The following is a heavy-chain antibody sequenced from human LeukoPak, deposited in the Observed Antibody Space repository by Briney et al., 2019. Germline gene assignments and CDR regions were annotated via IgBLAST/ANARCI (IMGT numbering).Heavy chain of an antibody. CDR2: ISSSGSTI. J-gene: IGHJ4*02. V-gene: IGHV3-11*01. CDR3: ARAYFDWLSRQYYFDY. CDR1: GFTFSDYY. D-gene: IGHD3-9*01. Sequence: PGGSLRLSCAASGFTFSDYYMSWIRQAPGKGLEWVSYISSSGSTIYYADSVEGRFTISRDNAKNSLYLQMNSLRAEDTAVYYCARAYFDWLSRQYYFDYWGQGTLVTVSS.